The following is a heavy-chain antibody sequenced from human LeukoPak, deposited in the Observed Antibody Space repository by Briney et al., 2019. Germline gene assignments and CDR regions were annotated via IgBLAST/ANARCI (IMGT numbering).Heavy chain of an antibody. V-gene: IGHV3-23*01. D-gene: IGHD4-23*01. J-gene: IGHJ4*02. CDR2: ISGSGGTT. CDR1: GFTFTTYA. Sequence: GGSLRLSCAASGFTFTTYAMSWVRQAPGKGLEWVSAISGSGGTTYYADSVKGRFTISGDNSKNTLYLQMNSLRAEDTAVYYCAKDLRWEPVYWGQGTLVTVSS. CDR3: AKDLRWEPVY.